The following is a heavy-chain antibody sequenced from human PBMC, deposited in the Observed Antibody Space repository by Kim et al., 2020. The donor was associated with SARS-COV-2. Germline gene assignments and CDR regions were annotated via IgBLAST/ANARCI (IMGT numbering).Heavy chain of an antibody. Sequence: GGSLRLSCAASGFTFSSYAMSWVRQAPGKGLEWVSAISGSGGSTYYADSVKGRFTISRDNSKNTLYLQMNSLRAEDTAVYYCAKDLVLGSGSYYGLVDYWGQGTLVTVSS. J-gene: IGHJ4*02. V-gene: IGHV3-23*01. CDR1: GFTFSSYA. CDR2: ISGSGGST. CDR3: AKDLVLGSGSYYGLVDY. D-gene: IGHD1-26*01.